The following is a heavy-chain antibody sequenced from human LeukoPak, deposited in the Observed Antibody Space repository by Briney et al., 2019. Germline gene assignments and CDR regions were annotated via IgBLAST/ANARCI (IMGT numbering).Heavy chain of an antibody. Sequence: ASVKVSCKASGYTFTNHSINWVRQAPGQGLEYMGWIDTNTGYPTYAQAFTGRIVLSLDTSVSTAYLDIRSLKAEDTAVYFCARRSMVQHLDVWGKGTTVIVSS. V-gene: IGHV7-4-1*02. CDR1: GYTFTNHS. CDR3: ARRSMVQHLDV. J-gene: IGHJ6*04. D-gene: IGHD3-10*01. CDR2: IDTNTGYP.